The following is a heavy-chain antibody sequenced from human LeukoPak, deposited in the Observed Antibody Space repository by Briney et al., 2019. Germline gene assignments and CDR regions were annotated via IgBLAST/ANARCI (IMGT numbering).Heavy chain of an antibody. CDR2: INPDNGGT. CDR3: TRGARVGNWFDP. CDR1: GYTFTDYY. V-gene: IGHV1-2*02. J-gene: IGHJ5*02. Sequence: AASVKVSCGASGYTFTDYYIHWVRQAPGQGLEWMGWINPDNGGTNYAQKFQGRVTMTRDTSIRTVYMDLSRLRSDDTAVFYCTRGARVGNWFDPWGQGTQVTVSS. D-gene: IGHD2-2*01.